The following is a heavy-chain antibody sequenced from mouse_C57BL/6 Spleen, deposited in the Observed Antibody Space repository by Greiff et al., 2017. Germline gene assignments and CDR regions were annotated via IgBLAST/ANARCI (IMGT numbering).Heavy chain of an antibody. D-gene: IGHD1-1*01. Sequence: VQLQQSGAELVRPGASVKLSCTASGFNIKDDYMHWVKQRPEQGLEGIGWIDPENGDTEYASKFQGRATITADTSAITAYLQLSSLTSEDTAVYYCTTVVAFAYWGQGTLVTVSA. CDR2: IDPENGDT. CDR1: GFNIKDDY. CDR3: TTVVAFAY. V-gene: IGHV14-4*01. J-gene: IGHJ3*01.